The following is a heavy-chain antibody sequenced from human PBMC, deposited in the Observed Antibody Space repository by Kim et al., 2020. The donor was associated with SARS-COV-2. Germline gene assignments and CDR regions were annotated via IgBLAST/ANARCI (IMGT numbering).Heavy chain of an antibody. Sequence: ASVKVSCKASGYTFTSYGISWVRQAPGQGLEWMGWISAYNGNTNYAQKLQGRVTMTTDTSTSTAYMELRSLRSDDTAVYYCARILRAGYYYGSGSPPADYWGQGPLVTVSS. CDR3: ARILRAGYYYGSGSPPADY. CDR2: ISAYNGNT. J-gene: IGHJ4*02. D-gene: IGHD3-10*01. V-gene: IGHV1-18*04. CDR1: GYTFTSYG.